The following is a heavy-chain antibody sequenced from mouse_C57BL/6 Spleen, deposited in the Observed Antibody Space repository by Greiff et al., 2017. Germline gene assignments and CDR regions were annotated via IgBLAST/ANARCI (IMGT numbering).Heavy chain of an antibody. CDR1: GYSITSGYY. CDR2: ISYDGSN. V-gene: IGHV3-6*01. Sequence: ESGPGLVKPSQSLSLTCSVTGYSITSGYYWNWIRQFPGNKLAWMGYISYDGSNNYNPSLKNRITITRDTSKNHFVRKLNSLTTEDTATYYCARVGYYAMDYWGQGTSVTVSS. CDR3: ARVGYYAMDY. J-gene: IGHJ4*01.